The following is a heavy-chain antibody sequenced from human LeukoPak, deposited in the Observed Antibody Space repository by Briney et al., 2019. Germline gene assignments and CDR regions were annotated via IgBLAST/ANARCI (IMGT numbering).Heavy chain of an antibody. CDR1: GFTFSNYW. CDR2: IKEDGSEK. J-gene: IGHJ4*02. CDR3: VRSGGY. V-gene: IGHV3-7*05. D-gene: IGHD1-26*01. Sequence: GGSLRLSCAASGFTFSNYWVNWVRQAPGKGLEWVANIKEDGSEKYYVDSVKGRFTISRDNAKNSLCLQMNSLRAEDTAIYYCVRSGGYWGQGTLVTVSS.